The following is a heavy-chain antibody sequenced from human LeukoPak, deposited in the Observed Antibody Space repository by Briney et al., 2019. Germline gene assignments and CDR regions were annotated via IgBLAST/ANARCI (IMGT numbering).Heavy chain of an antibody. CDR1: GGSISSYY. V-gene: IGHV4-59*01. CDR2: IYYSGST. Sequence: PSETLSLTCTVSGGSISSYYWSWIRQPPGKGLEWIGYIYYSGSTNYNPSLKSRVPISVDTSKNQFSLKLSSVTAADTALYYCARSRGYFDYWGQGTLVTVSS. D-gene: IGHD6-13*01. J-gene: IGHJ4*02. CDR3: ARSRGYFDY.